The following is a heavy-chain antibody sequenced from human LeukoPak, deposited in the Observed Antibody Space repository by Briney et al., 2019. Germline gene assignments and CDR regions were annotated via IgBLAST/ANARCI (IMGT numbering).Heavy chain of an antibody. Sequence: SVKVSCKASGGTFSSYAISWVRQAPGQGLGWMGGIYPIFGTANYAQKFQGRVTITADESASTAYMELSSLRSEDTAVYYCARDCEESTTGTTGFDYWGQGTLVTVSS. D-gene: IGHD1-1*01. CDR2: IYPIFGTA. CDR1: GGTFSSYA. J-gene: IGHJ4*02. CDR3: ARDCEESTTGTTGFDY. V-gene: IGHV1-69*01.